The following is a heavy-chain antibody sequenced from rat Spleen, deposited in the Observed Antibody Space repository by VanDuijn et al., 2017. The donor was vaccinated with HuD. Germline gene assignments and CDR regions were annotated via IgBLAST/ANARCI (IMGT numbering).Heavy chain of an antibody. Sequence: EVQLVESGGGLVQPGRSLKLYCAASGFTFSDYNMAWVRQAPKKGLEWVATITSDGSGTYYRDSVKCRFTISRDNAKSTLSLQMDSLRSEDTATYYCSRPSYGYPFAYWGQGTLVTVSS. CDR2: ITSDGSGT. D-gene: IGHD1-7*01. J-gene: IGHJ3*01. CDR1: GFTFSDYN. V-gene: IGHV5-7*01. CDR3: SRPSYGYPFAY.